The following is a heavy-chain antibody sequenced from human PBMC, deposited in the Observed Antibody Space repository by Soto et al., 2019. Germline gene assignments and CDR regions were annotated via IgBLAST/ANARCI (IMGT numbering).Heavy chain of an antibody. Sequence: QVQLVQSGAEVKKPGSSVKVSCKASGGTFSSSAISWVRQAPGQRHEWMGGIIPIFGTANYAQKFQGRVTITADESTSTAYMELSSLRSEDTAVYYCARGPTTATYYYGMDVWDQGTTVTVSS. J-gene: IGHJ6*02. D-gene: IGHD4-4*01. CDR3: ARGPTTATYYYGMDV. CDR2: IIPIFGTA. V-gene: IGHV1-69*12. CDR1: GGTFSSSA.